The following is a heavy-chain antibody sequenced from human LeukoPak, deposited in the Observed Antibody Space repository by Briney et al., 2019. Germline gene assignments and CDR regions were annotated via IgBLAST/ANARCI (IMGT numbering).Heavy chain of an antibody. V-gene: IGHV3-30*18. CDR2: ISYDGSNK. J-gene: IGHJ4*02. Sequence: GGSLRLSCAASGFTFSSYGMHWVRQAPGKGLEWVAVISYDGSNKYYADSVKGRFTISRDNSKNTLYLQMNSLRAEDTAVYYCAKNRHYYGSGSYYKWGYFDYWGQGTLVTVSS. D-gene: IGHD3-10*01. CDR3: AKNRHYYGSGSYYKWGYFDY. CDR1: GFTFSSYG.